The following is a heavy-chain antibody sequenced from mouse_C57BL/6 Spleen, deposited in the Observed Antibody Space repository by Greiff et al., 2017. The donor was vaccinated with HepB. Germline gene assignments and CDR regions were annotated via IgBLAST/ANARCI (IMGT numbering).Heavy chain of an antibody. CDR2: ISNGGGST. D-gene: IGHD2-2*01. J-gene: IGHJ1*03. CDR1: GFTFSDYY. V-gene: IGHV5-12*01. Sequence: EVQLVESGGGLVQPGGSLKLSCAASGFTFSDYYMYWVRQTPEKRLEWVAYISNGGGSTYYPDTVKGRFTISRDNAKNTLYLQMSRLKSEDTAMYYCARRGSTMVTWYFDVWGTGTTVTVSS. CDR3: ARRGSTMVTWYFDV.